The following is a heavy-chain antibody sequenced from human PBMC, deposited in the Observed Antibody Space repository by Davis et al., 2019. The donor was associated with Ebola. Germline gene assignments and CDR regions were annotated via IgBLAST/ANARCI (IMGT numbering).Heavy chain of an antibody. CDR2: INPTFGTA. CDR3: ARDCSGGSCYTPMRVYYYYGMDG. D-gene: IGHD2-15*01. J-gene: IGHJ6*02. Sequence: SVTVSCKASGGTFSSYVIRWVRQAPGKGLEWMGGINPTFGTANYAQKFQGRVTITADESTSTAYMELSSLRSEDTAVYYCARDCSGGSCYTPMRVYYYYGMDGWGQGTTVTVSS. CDR1: GGTFSSYV. V-gene: IGHV1-69*13.